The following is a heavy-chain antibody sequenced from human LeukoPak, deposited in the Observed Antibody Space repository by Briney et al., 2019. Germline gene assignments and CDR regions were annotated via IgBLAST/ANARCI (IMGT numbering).Heavy chain of an antibody. Sequence: GGSLRLSCAASGFTFSKFWMSWVRQAPGKGLEWVANIKHDGSEKYYVDSVKGRFTISRAKNTMYLQMDSLRAEDTAVYYCARDQLSRYFDLWGRGTLVTVSS. V-gene: IGHV3-7*01. J-gene: IGHJ2*01. D-gene: IGHD5-24*01. CDR1: GFTFSKFW. CDR2: IKHDGSEK. CDR3: ARDQLSRYFDL.